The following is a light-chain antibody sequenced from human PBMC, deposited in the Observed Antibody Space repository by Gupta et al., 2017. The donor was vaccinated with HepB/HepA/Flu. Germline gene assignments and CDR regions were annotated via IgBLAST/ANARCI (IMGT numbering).Light chain of an antibody. V-gene: IGKV3-20*01. CDR3: QQEGRSPPIP. Sequence: EIVLTQSPGTLSLSPGERATLSCRASQSVSSSYLAWYQQKPGQAPRLLIYGASSRATGIPDRLSGSGYGKDFTLTISRLEPEDFEVYYCQQEGRSPPIPFGQGTRMAIK. J-gene: IGKJ5*01. CDR1: QSVSSSY. CDR2: GAS.